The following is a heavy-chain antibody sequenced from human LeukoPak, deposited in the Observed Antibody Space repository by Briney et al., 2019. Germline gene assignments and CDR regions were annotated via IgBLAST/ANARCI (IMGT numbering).Heavy chain of an antibody. CDR3: ARWGGGYSYGRGGFDY. J-gene: IGHJ4*02. Sequence: TGGSLRLSCAASGFTFSSYWMHWVRQAPGKGLVWVSRINSDGSSTSYADSVKGRFTIFRDNAKNTLYLQMNSLRAEDTAVYYCARWGGGYSYGRGGFDYWGQGTLVTVSS. CDR1: GFTFSSYW. D-gene: IGHD5-18*01. CDR2: INSDGSST. V-gene: IGHV3-74*01.